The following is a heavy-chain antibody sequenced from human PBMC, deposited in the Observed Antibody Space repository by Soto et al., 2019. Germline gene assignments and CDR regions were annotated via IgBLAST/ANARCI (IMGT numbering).Heavy chain of an antibody. V-gene: IGHV3-30*18. CDR3: AKGGSSSARYFDS. Sequence: QVQVVESGGGVVQPGRSLRLSCAASGFTFSGYGMHWVRQAPGKGLEWVAVISYDGRNQYYADSVKGRFTVSKDKSKSTLYLRMNSLGVEDSAVYYCAKGGSSSARYFDSWGQGTLVTVSS. CDR1: GFTFSGYG. D-gene: IGHD1-26*01. CDR2: ISYDGRNQ. J-gene: IGHJ4*02.